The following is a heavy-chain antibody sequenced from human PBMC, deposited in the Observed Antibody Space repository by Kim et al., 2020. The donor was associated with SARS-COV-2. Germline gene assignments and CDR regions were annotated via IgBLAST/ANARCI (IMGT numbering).Heavy chain of an antibody. V-gene: IGHV1-69*01. CDR3: ARSLKAAGTFDY. J-gene: IGHJ4*02. Sequence: NYAQKFQGRVTITADESTSTAYMELSSLRSEDTAVYYCARSLKAAGTFDYWGQGTLVTVSS. D-gene: IGHD6-13*01.